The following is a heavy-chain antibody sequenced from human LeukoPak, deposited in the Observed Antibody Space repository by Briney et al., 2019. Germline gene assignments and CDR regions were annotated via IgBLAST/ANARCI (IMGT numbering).Heavy chain of an antibody. CDR1: GFTVSSNY. V-gene: IGHV3-53*01. CDR3: ARGGFIYDSSGPHFDY. Sequence: GGSLRLSCAPSGFTVSSNYISWVRQAPGKGLEWVSVIYSGGSTYYADSVKGRFTISRDNSKNTLYLQMNSLRAEDTAVYYCARGGFIYDSSGPHFDYWGQGTLVTVSS. J-gene: IGHJ4*02. D-gene: IGHD3-22*01. CDR2: IYSGGST.